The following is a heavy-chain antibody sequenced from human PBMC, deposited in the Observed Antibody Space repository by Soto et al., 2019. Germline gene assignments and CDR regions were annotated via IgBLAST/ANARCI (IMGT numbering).Heavy chain of an antibody. CDR2: INQDGSEK. CDR3: VRDVHYFDY. Sequence: PGGSLRLSCTASEFTFSRYWMTWVRQAPGKGLEWVANINQDGSEKYYADSVRGRFTISRDNAKNSLYLQMNSLRAEDSAVYYCVRDVHYFDYWGQGTLVTVSS. J-gene: IGHJ4*02. CDR1: EFTFSRYW. D-gene: IGHD1-1*01. V-gene: IGHV3-7*01.